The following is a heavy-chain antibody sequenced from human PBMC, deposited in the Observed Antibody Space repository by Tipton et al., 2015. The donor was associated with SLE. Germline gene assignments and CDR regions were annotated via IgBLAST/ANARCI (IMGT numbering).Heavy chain of an antibody. CDR2: IYYSGST. D-gene: IGHD2-2*01. V-gene: IGHV4-39*01. CDR1: GGSISSSSYY. CDR3: ARGTSYADPDYYYGMDV. J-gene: IGHJ6*02. Sequence: TLSLTCTVSGGSISSSSYYWGWIRQPPGKGLEWIGSIYYSGSTYYNPSLKSRVTISVDTSKNQFSLKLSSVTAADTAVYYCARGTSYADPDYYYGMDVWGQGTTVTVSS.